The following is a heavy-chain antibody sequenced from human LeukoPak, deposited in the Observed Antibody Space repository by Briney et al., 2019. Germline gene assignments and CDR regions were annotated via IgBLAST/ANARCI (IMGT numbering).Heavy chain of an antibody. D-gene: IGHD5-12*01. CDR2: SHINGGS. Sequence: SETLSLTCSVSGASITTHHWTWIRQSPAKGLEWIGYSHINGGSYYNPSLKSRVTISLDTSENHSSLRLPSVTAGDTAAYFCARGDLDWLRSPGALYYFDYWGQGILVTVSS. CDR1: GASITTHH. V-gene: IGHV4-59*11. CDR3: ARGDLDWLRSPGALYYFDY. J-gene: IGHJ4*02.